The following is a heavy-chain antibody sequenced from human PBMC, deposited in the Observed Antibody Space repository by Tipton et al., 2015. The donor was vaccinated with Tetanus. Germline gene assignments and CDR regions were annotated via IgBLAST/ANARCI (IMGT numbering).Heavy chain of an antibody. D-gene: IGHD6-19*01. CDR1: GGSISGSRYF. CDR3: ARGSGWADF. V-gene: IGHV4-31*02. CDR2: IYYSGST. Sequence: LRLSCTVSGGSISGSRYFWNWIRQRPGKGPEWIGYIYYSGSTYYNPSLKSRVTISADTSRNQFSLTLSSVTAADTAVYYCARGSGWADFWGQGTQVTVSS. J-gene: IGHJ4*02.